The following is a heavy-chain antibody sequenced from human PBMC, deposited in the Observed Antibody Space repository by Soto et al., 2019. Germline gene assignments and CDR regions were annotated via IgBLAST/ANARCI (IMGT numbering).Heavy chain of an antibody. J-gene: IGHJ4*02. D-gene: IGHD3-3*01. Sequence: GGSLRLSCAASGFTFSSYAMHWVRQAPGKGLEWVSAISGSGGSTYYADSVKGRFTISRDNSKNTLYLQMNSLRAEDTAVYYCAKGRYDFWSGYGIPVDYWGQGTLVTVSS. CDR1: GFTFSSYA. V-gene: IGHV3-23*01. CDR3: AKGRYDFWSGYGIPVDY. CDR2: ISGSGGST.